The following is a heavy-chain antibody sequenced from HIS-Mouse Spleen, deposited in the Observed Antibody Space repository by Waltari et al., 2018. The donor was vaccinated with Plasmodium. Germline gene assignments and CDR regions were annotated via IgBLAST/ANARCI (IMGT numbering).Heavy chain of an antibody. CDR3: ARDRITGTSYFDY. CDR2: IYYSGST. V-gene: IGHV4-39*07. Sequence: QLQLQASGPGLVTPSETLSPTRTVPGCPISSSSYSWGWIRQPPGTGREWIGSIYYSGSTYYNPSLKSRVTISVDTSKNQFSLKLSSVTAADTAVYYCARDRITGTSYFDYWGQGTLVTVSS. J-gene: IGHJ4*02. CDR1: GCPISSSSYS. D-gene: IGHD1-7*01.